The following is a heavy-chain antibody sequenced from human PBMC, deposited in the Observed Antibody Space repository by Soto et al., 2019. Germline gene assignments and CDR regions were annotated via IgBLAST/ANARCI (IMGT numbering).Heavy chain of an antibody. Sequence: QVQLVQSGAEVQKPGSSVKVSCKASGGTFSSYAISWVRQAPGQGLEWMGGIIPIFGTANYAQKFQGRVTITAVESTSTAYMELSSMRSEDTAVYYCGRGREGYYNGWFDPWGQGTLVTVSS. CDR1: GGTFSSYA. J-gene: IGHJ5*02. D-gene: IGHD3-9*01. CDR3: GRGREGYYNGWFDP. CDR2: IIPIFGTA. V-gene: IGHV1-69*01.